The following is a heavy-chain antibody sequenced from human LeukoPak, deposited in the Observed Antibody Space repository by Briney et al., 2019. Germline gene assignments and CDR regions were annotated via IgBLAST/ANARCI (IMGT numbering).Heavy chain of an antibody. CDR2: IYYSGST. Sequence: SETLSLTCTVSGGSISSYYWSWIRQPPGKGLEWIGYIYYSGSTNYNPSLKSRVTISVDTSKNQFSLKLSSVTAADTAVYYCARLVRYCSTNSCYPFDYWGQGTLVTVSS. V-gene: IGHV4-59*01. D-gene: IGHD2-2*01. CDR1: GGSISSYY. CDR3: ARLVRYCSTNSCYPFDY. J-gene: IGHJ4*02.